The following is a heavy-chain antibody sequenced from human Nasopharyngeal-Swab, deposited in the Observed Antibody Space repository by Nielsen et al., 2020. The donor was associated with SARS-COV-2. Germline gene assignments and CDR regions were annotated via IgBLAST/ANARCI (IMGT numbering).Heavy chain of an antibody. CDR2: ISGGGDST. CDR3: AKANTRDFDY. V-gene: IGHV3-23*01. J-gene: IGHJ4*02. CDR1: GFTFNSFA. Sequence: GESLKISCAASGFTFNSFAMSWVRQAPGKGLGWVSGISGGGDSTHYADSVKGRFTISRDNSRKTLYLQMNSLRAEDTAVYHCAKANTRDFDYWGQGTLVTVSS.